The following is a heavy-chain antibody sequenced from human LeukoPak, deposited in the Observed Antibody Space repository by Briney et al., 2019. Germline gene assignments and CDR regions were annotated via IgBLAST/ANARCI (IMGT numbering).Heavy chain of an antibody. D-gene: IGHD2-21*02. Sequence: EGSLRLSCAASGFTFISYWMTWVRQPPGKGLEWVATIKHDGSEKYYVDSVKGRFTISRDNAKDSLYLQMNSLRAEDTAVYFCARDGTKAYCGGDCRAHDYWGQGTLVTVSS. J-gene: IGHJ4*02. CDR1: GFTFISYW. CDR2: IKHDGSEK. CDR3: ARDGTKAYCGGDCRAHDY. V-gene: IGHV3-7*01.